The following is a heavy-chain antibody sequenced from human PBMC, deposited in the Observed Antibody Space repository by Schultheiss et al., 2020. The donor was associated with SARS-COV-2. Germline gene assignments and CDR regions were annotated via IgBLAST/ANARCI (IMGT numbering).Heavy chain of an antibody. Sequence: GESLKISCKGFGYSFTNYWIGWVRQMPGKGLEWMGIIYPGDSDTRYSPSFQGQVTISADKSISTAYLQWSSLKASDTAMYYCARCYGDSADYFDYWGQGTLVTVSS. CDR2: IYPGDSDT. V-gene: IGHV5-51*01. J-gene: IGHJ4*02. CDR3: ARCYGDSADYFDY. CDR1: GYSFTNYW. D-gene: IGHD4-17*01.